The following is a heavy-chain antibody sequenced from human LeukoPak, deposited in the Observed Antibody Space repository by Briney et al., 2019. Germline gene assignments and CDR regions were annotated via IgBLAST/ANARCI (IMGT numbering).Heavy chain of an antibody. V-gene: IGHV3-21*01. CDR3: ASQYSSGWYRTDY. J-gene: IGHJ4*02. D-gene: IGHD6-19*01. Sequence: PGRSLRLSCAASGFTFSSYAMHWVRQAPGKGLEWVSSISSSSSYIYYADSVKGRFTISRDNAKNSLYLQMNSLRAEDTAVYYCASQYSSGWYRTDYWGQGTLVTVSS. CDR1: GFTFSSYA. CDR2: ISSSSSYI.